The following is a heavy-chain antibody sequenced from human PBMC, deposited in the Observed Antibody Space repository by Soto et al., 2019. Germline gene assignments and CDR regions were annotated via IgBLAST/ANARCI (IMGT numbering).Heavy chain of an antibody. CDR1: GFTFSSYA. Sequence: EVQLLESGGGLVQPGGSLRLSCAASGFTFSSYAMSWVRQAPGKGLEWVSAISGSGGSTYYADSVKGRFTISRDNSKNTLYPQMNSLRAEDTAVYYCAKYYYDSSAHHYFDYWGQGTLVTVSS. J-gene: IGHJ4*02. D-gene: IGHD3-22*01. V-gene: IGHV3-23*01. CDR3: AKYYYDSSAHHYFDY. CDR2: ISGSGGST.